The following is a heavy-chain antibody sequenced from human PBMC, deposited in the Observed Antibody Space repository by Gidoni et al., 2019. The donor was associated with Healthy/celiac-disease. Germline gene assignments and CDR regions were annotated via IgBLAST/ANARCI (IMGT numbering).Heavy chain of an antibody. D-gene: IGHD3-10*01. CDR1: GYTFTGYY. CDR3: ARDLLMVRGVMKSQRYYYYGMDV. CDR2: INPNSGGT. V-gene: IGHV1-2*02. J-gene: IGHJ6*02. Sequence: QVQLVQSGAEVKKPGASVKVSCKASGYTFTGYYMHWVRQAPGQGLEWMGWINPNSGGTNYAQKFQGRVTMTRDTSISTAYMELSRLRSDDTAVYYCARDLLMVRGVMKSQRYYYYGMDVWGQGTTVTVSS.